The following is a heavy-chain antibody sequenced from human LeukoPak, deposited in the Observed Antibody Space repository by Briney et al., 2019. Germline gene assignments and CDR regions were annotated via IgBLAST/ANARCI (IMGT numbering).Heavy chain of an antibody. Sequence: ASVTVSFKASGYTFTSYYMHWVRQAPGQGLEWMGIINPSGSSTSYAQKFQGRITMTRDTSTSTVYMELSSLRSEDTAVYYCARGTATYYLDYWGQGTLVTVSS. CDR3: ARGTATYYLDY. V-gene: IGHV1-46*01. CDR1: GYTFTSYY. CDR2: INPSGSST. D-gene: IGHD2-21*02. J-gene: IGHJ4*02.